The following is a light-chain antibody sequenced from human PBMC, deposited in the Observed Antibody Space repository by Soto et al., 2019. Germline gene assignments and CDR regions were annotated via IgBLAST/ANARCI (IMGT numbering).Light chain of an antibody. Sequence: DIQMTQSPSSLSASVGDRITITCRASQSIKTWLAWYQLKPGKAPKLLIYKASSLEIGVPSRFSGSGSGTDFTLTISSLQPDDFATYHCQQYDNYRTFGQGTKVEIK. CDR2: KAS. CDR3: QQYDNYRT. V-gene: IGKV1-5*03. J-gene: IGKJ1*01. CDR1: QSIKTW.